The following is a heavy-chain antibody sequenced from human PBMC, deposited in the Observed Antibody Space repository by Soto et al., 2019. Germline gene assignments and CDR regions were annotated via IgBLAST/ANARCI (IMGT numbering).Heavy chain of an antibody. CDR2: INTDGSNT. D-gene: IGHD2-15*01. J-gene: IGHJ5*02. Sequence: DVQLVETGGGVVPPGGSLRLSCAASGLTFNRYWMHWVRHAPGKGLVWVSHINTDGSNTNYADSVKDRFTISRDNAKSTLFLQMNSLRDEDTAVYYCAREFCSGGNCYTYYFDPWGQGIPVTVSS. CDR3: AREFCSGGNCYTYYFDP. CDR1: GLTFNRYW. V-gene: IGHV3-74*01.